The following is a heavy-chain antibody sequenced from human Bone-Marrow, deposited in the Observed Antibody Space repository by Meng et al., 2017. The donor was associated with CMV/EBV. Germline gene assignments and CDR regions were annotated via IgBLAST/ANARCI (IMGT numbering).Heavy chain of an antibody. CDR1: GFTFRSYA. J-gene: IGHJ4*02. Sequence: LSLTCSASGFTFRSYAMHWVRQAPGQGLEWVAVISYYGSNKYHTDSVKGRFTISRDNSKSTLYLQMHSLRAEDAAVYYCARDDTPYGYCFSPIDYWGQGTLVTVSS. D-gene: IGHD2-15*01. V-gene: IGHV3-30*04. CDR2: ISYYGSNK. CDR3: ARDDTPYGYCFSPIDY.